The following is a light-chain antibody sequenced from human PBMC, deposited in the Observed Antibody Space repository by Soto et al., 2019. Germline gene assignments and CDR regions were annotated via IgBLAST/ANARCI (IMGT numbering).Light chain of an antibody. V-gene: IGKV3-15*01. CDR2: DIS. J-gene: IGKJ4*01. CDR1: QTVSRN. Sequence: EVVMTQSPATLSVSPGERATLSCRASQTVSRNLAWYQQRPGQAPRLLIYDISNRAAGVPARFSGSGSETEFTLTIRSLQSEDVAIYYCHQYFRSPITFGGGTKVDIK. CDR3: HQYFRSPIT.